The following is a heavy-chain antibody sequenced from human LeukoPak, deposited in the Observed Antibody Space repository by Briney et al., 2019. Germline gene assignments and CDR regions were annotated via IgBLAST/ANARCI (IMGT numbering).Heavy chain of an antibody. D-gene: IGHD2-2*01. CDR2: FYHSGST. Sequence: SETLSLTCTVSGGSISSGGYYWSWIRQPPGKGLEWIGYFYHSGSTYYNPSLKSRVTISVDRSKNQSSLKLSSVTAADTAVYYCASYCSSTSCPKRGDPWGQGTLVTVSS. V-gene: IGHV4-30-2*01. J-gene: IGHJ5*02. CDR1: GGSISSGGYY. CDR3: ASYCSSTSCPKRGDP.